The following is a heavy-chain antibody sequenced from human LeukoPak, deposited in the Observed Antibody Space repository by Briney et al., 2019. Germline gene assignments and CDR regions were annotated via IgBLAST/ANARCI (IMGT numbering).Heavy chain of an antibody. D-gene: IGHD1-26*01. CDR1: GYTFTDYY. V-gene: IGHV1-2*02. J-gene: IGHJ4*02. Sequence: ASVKVSCKTSGYTFTDYYIHWVRQAPGQGLEWMGWTNPDSGGTNYAQKFQGRVTVTSDTSIRTVYMDMSSLRSDDTAVYYCARSDSGKYCHGDWGQGTPVTVSS. CDR2: TNPDSGGT. CDR3: ARSDSGKYCHGD.